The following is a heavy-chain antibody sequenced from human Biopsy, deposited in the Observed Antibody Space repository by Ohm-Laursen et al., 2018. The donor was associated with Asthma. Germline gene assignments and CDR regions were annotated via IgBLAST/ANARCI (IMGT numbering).Heavy chain of an antibody. CDR3: ARGDSSGWSHYYFDY. CDR2: IYSGGTS. D-gene: IGHD6-19*01. Sequence: SWIRQHPGKGLEWVSVIYSGGTSDTADSVRGRFTISRDFYKNTLYLQMDSLRAEDTAVYYCARGDSSGWSHYYFDYWGQGTLVTVSS. J-gene: IGHJ4*02. V-gene: IGHV3-53*01.